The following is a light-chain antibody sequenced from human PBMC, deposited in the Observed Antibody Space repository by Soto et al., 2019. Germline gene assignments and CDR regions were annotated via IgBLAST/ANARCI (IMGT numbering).Light chain of an antibody. CDR1: SGHSSYI. CDR2: LEGSGSY. V-gene: IGLV4-60*02. CDR3: ETWDSKV. Sequence: QPVLTQSSSAPASLGSSVKLTCTLSSGHSSYIIAWHQQQPGKAPRYLMKLEGSGSYNKGSGVPDRFSGSSSGADRYLTISNLLFEDEADYYCETWDSKVFGGGTKLTVL. J-gene: IGLJ3*02.